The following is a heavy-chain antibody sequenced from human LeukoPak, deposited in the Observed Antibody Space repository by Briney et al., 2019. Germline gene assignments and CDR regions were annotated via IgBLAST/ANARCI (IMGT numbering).Heavy chain of an antibody. CDR1: GGSFSGYY. V-gene: IGHV4-34*01. CDR2: INHRGST. J-gene: IGHJ4*02. CDR3: ARGTQTYYDKAPVDY. D-gene: IGHD3-22*01. Sequence: PSETLPLTCAVYGGSFSGYYWSWIRQPPGKGLEWIGEINHRGSTNYNPSLKSRVTISVDTSKSQFSLKLSSVTAADTAVYYCARGTQTYYDKAPVDYWGQGTLVTVSS.